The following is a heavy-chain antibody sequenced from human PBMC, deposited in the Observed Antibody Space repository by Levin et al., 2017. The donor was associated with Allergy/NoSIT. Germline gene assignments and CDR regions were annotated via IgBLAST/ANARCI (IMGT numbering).Heavy chain of an antibody. CDR3: ARDYRALYDDYGMDV. Sequence: SQTLSLTCTVSGGSISSSSYYWGWIRQPPGKGLEWIGSVYNSGSTFYNASLKSRVTISVDTSKNHFSLNLTSLTPADTAVYFCARDYRALYDDYGMDVWGQGTTVTVSS. CDR2: VYNSGST. D-gene: IGHD2/OR15-2a*01. CDR1: GGSISSSSYY. V-gene: IGHV4-39*07. J-gene: IGHJ6*02.